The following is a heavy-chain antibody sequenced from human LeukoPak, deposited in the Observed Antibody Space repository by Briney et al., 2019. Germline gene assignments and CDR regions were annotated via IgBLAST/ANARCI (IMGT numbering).Heavy chain of an antibody. J-gene: IGHJ4*02. D-gene: IGHD6-13*01. V-gene: IGHV3-64*02. CDR1: GFTFSSYA. CDR3: AREWVEYSNTWSHFDY. Sequence: AGGSLRLSCAASGFTFSSYAMHWVRQAPGKGLEYVSAISSNGGSTYYADSVRGRFTISRDNSKNTLYLQMGSLRAEDMAVYYCAREWVEYSNTWSHFDYWGQGTLVTVSS. CDR2: ISSNGGST.